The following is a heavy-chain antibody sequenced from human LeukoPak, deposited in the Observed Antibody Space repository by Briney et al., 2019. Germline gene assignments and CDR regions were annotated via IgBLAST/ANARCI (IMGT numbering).Heavy chain of an antibody. CDR1: GFTFSSYS. CDR2: ISSSSSYI. D-gene: IGHD2-2*01. V-gene: IGHV3-21*01. J-gene: IGHJ4*02. CDR3: ARVRVVVPADGGPSDY. Sequence: PGGSLRLSCAASGFTFSSYSMNWVRQAPGKGLEWVSSISSSSSYIYYADSLKGRFTTSRDNAKNSLYLQMHSLRADDTAVYYCARVRVVVPADGGPSDYWGQGTLVTVSS.